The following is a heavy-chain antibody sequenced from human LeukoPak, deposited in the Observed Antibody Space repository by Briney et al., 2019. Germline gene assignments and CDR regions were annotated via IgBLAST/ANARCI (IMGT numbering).Heavy chain of an antibody. CDR2: IRYDGSNK. V-gene: IGHV3-30*02. J-gene: IGHJ4*02. Sequence: GGSLRLSCAASGFTFSSYGMHWVRQAPGKGLEWVAFIRYDGSNKYYADSVKGRFTISRDNSKNTLYLQMNSLRAEDTAVYYCAKASSGYNWNDAFDYWGQGTLVTVSP. D-gene: IGHD1-20*01. CDR1: GFTFSSYG. CDR3: AKASSGYNWNDAFDY.